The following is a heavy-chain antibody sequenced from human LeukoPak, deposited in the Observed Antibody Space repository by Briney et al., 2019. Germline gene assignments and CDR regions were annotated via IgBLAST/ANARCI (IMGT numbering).Heavy chain of an antibody. CDR2: ISDSGGNT. CDR1: GFTFSRYA. J-gene: IGHJ6*03. D-gene: IGHD3-22*01. V-gene: IGHV3-23*01. Sequence: GSLRLSCAASGFTFSRYAMSWVRQAPGKGLEWVSAISDSGGNTNYADSVKGRFTISRDNSKNTLYLQMNSLRAEDTAIYYCAKDYRDSSGAYYYMDVWGKGTTVTVSS. CDR3: AKDYRDSSGAYYYMDV.